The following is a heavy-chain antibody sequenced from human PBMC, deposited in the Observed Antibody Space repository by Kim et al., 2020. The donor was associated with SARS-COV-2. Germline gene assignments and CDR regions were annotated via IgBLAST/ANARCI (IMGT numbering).Heavy chain of an antibody. CDR2: IIPILGIA. Sequence: SVKVSCKASGGTFSSYTISWVRQAPGQGLEWMGRIIPILGIANYAQKFQGRVTITADKSTSTAYMELSSLRSEDTAVYYCARSYSGSGRYFDLWGRGTLVTVSS. CDR3: ARSYSGSGRYFDL. D-gene: IGHD1-26*01. J-gene: IGHJ2*01. V-gene: IGHV1-69*02. CDR1: GGTFSSYT.